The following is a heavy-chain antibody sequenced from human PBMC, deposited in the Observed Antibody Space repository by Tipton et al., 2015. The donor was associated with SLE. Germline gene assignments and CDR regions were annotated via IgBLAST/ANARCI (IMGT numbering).Heavy chain of an antibody. J-gene: IGHJ5*02. CDR2: INHSGST. CDR3: ARDSSGGYNWFDP. CDR1: GGSFSGYY. V-gene: IGHV4-34*01. D-gene: IGHD3-22*01. Sequence: TLSLTCAVYGGSFSGYYWSWIRQPPGKGLEWIGEINHSGSTNYKPSLKSRVTISVDTSKNQFSLKLSSVTAADTAVYYCARDSSGGYNWFDPWGQGTLVTVSS.